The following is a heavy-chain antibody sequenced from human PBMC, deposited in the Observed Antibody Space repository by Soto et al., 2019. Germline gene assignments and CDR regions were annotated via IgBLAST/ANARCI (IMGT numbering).Heavy chain of an antibody. J-gene: IGHJ4*02. V-gene: IGHV6-1*01. CDR3: AKGGYSAYDAFEY. CDR2: TYYRSKWYN. D-gene: IGHD5-12*01. CDR1: GDSVSSNRAA. Sequence: TLSLTCAMSGDSVSSNRAAWNWIRQSPSRGLEWLGRTYYRSKWYNDYAVSVKSRITINPDTSKNQFSLQLNSVTPEDTAVYYCAKGGYSAYDAFEYWGQGTLVTVSS.